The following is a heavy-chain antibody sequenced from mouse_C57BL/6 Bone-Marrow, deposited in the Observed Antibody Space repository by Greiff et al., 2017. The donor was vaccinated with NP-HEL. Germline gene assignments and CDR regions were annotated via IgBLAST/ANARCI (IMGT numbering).Heavy chain of an antibody. V-gene: IGHV1-63*01. CDR1: GYTFTNYW. Sequence: QVQLQQSGAELVRPGTSVKMSCKASGYTFTNYWIGWVKQRPGQGLEWIGDIYPGGGYTNYNEKFKGKATLTADKSSSTAYMQFSSLTSEDSAIYYCAAGYYWFAYWGQGTLVTVSA. CDR3: AAGYYWFAY. CDR2: IYPGGGYT. D-gene: IGHD2-3*01. J-gene: IGHJ3*01.